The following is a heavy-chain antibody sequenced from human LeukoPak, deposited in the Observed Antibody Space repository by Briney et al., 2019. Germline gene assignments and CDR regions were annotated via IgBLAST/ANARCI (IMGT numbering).Heavy chain of an antibody. Sequence: GGSLTLSCAASGFTFDDYAMHWVRQTPGKGLEWVSLISGDGGNTYYGDSVKGRFTISRDNSKNSLHLQMNSLRTEDTALYYCAKGSSSDWKSIDYWGQGTLVTVSS. V-gene: IGHV3-43*02. D-gene: IGHD6-19*01. J-gene: IGHJ4*02. CDR1: GFTFDDYA. CDR2: ISGDGGNT. CDR3: AKGSSSDWKSIDY.